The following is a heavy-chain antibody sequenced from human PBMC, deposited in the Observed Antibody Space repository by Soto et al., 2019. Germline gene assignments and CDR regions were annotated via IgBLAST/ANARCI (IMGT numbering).Heavy chain of an antibody. Sequence: GGSLRLSCAVSGFMSRSFSISWVRQAPGKGLEWISSISGSGAKTFYADSVKGRFTFSRDNYKNILYLEMNNLRVDDTAVYYCAKEWTPRRALDYWGQGTLVTVSS. CDR1: GFMSRSFS. V-gene: IGHV3-23*01. J-gene: IGHJ4*02. CDR3: AKEWTPRRALDY. CDR2: ISGSGAKT. D-gene: IGHD5-12*01.